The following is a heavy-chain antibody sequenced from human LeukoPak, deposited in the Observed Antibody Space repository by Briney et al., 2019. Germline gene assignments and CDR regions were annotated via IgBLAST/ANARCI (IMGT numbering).Heavy chain of an antibody. Sequence: SETLSLTCTVSGGSISSGSYYWSWIRQPAGKGLEWIGRIYTSGSNNYNPSLKSRVTISVDTSKNQFSLKLSSVTAADTAVYYGARALGDQYVNFDCWGQGTLVTVSS. CDR3: ARALGDQYVNFDC. CDR2: IYTSGSN. D-gene: IGHD2-8*01. V-gene: IGHV4-61*02. J-gene: IGHJ4*02. CDR1: GGSISSGSYY.